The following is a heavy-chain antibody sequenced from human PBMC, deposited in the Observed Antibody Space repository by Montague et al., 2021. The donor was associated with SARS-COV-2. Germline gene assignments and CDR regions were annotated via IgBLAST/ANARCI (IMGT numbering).Heavy chain of an antibody. CDR3: ARGGGRLQYSYYYGMDV. Sequence: ETLSLTCSVSGGSMINNYWSWIRQPPGKGLEWMGYIYYTGSTDYNPSXXSRATLSIDTSKNEFSLKLTSVTAADTAVYYCARGGGRLQYSYYYGMDVWGQGTTVTVSS. D-gene: IGHD5-12*01. J-gene: IGHJ6*02. CDR2: IYYTGST. V-gene: IGHV4-59*01. CDR1: GGSMINNY.